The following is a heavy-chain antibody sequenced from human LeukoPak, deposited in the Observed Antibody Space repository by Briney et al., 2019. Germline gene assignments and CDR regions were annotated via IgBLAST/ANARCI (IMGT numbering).Heavy chain of an antibody. V-gene: IGHV3-23*01. CDR1: GFTFSSYA. J-gene: IGHJ6*02. D-gene: IGHD3-22*01. CDR2: ISGSGGST. CDR3: ARGDAYYYDSSGPGYYYYYGMDV. Sequence: GGSLRLSCAASGFTFSSYAMSWVRQAPGKGLEWVSAISGSGGSTYHADSVKGRFTISRDNSKNTLYLQMNSLRAEDTAVYYCARGDAYYYDSSGPGYYYYYGMDVWGQGTTVTVSS.